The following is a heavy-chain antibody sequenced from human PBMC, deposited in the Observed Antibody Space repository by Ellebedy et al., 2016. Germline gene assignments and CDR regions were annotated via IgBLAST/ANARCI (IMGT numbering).Heavy chain of an antibody. CDR1: GFTFSSYD. D-gene: IGHD3-22*01. Sequence: GGSLRLSXAASGFTFSSYDMHWVRQATGKGLEWVSAIGTAGDTYYPGSVKGRFTISRENAKNSLYLQMNSLRAEDTAVYYCAKDKDSSGHDGFDIWGQGTMVTVSS. CDR3: AKDKDSSGHDGFDI. V-gene: IGHV3-13*01. J-gene: IGHJ3*02. CDR2: IGTAGDT.